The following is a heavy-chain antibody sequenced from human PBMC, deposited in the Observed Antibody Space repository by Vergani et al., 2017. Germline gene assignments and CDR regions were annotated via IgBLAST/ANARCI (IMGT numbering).Heavy chain of an antibody. Sequence: QVQLVESGGEVVQPGRSLRLSCAASGFTFSTYGMHWVRQAPGKGLEWVAVISYDGSNKYYADSVKGRFTISIDNSKNTLYLQMNSLRAEDTAVYYCAKDQSSSGCYRFDYWGQGTLVTVSS. V-gene: IGHV3-30*18. J-gene: IGHJ4*02. CDR2: ISYDGSNK. CDR1: GFTFSTYG. CDR3: AKDQSSSGCYRFDY. D-gene: IGHD6-19*01.